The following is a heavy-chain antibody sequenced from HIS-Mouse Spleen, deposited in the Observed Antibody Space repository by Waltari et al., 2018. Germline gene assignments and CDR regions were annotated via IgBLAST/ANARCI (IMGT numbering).Heavy chain of an antibody. CDR2: IYYSGST. CDR1: GGSISSSSYY. V-gene: IGHV4-39*07. J-gene: IGHJ4*02. CDR3: ARDRRGGVDY. D-gene: IGHD3-10*01. Sequence: QLQLQESGPGLVKPSETLSLTCTVSGGSISSSSYYWGWIRPPPGKGLEWIGSIYYSGSTYYNPSLKSRVTISVDTSKNQFSLKLSSVTAADTAVYYCARDRRGGVDYWGQGTLVTVSS.